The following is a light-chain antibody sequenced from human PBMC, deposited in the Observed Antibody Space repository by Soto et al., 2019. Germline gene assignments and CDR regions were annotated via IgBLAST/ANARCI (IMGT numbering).Light chain of an antibody. Sequence: EIVLTQSPGTLSLSPGDSATLSCRASQSVSSTFLAWYQHKPGRPPRLLIHGASSRATGIPDRFTGSGSGTDFTLTINRLEPEDFAVYYCQQYDSSPRTFGQGTKVDIK. J-gene: IGKJ1*01. V-gene: IGKV3-20*01. CDR2: GAS. CDR3: QQYDSSPRT. CDR1: QSVSSTF.